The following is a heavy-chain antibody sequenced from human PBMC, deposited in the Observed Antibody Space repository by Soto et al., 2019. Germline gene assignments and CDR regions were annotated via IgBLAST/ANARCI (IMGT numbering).Heavy chain of an antibody. D-gene: IGHD6-19*01. Sequence: PGGSVRLSCAASGFTVSSNYMSWVRQAPGKGLEWVSVIYSGGSTYYADSVKGRFTISRDNSKNTLYLQMNSLRAEDTAVYYCARADSSGWYYFDYWGQGTLVTVSS. CDR3: ARADSSGWYYFDY. CDR1: GFTVSSNY. V-gene: IGHV3-53*01. J-gene: IGHJ4*02. CDR2: IYSGGST.